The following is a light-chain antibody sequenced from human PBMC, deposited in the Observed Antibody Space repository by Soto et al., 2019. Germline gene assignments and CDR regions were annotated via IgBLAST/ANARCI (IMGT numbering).Light chain of an antibody. V-gene: IGLV2-14*03. J-gene: IGLJ2*01. CDR3: SSYSRITTLVG. CDR1: SSDVGAFTS. Sequence: QSALTQPASVSGSPGQSITISCTGTSSDVGAFTSVSWYQQHPGKAPKLIIYDIIHRPSGVSDRFSGSKSVNTASLTISGLQPEDEATYHCSSYSRITTLVGFGGGTKLTVL. CDR2: DII.